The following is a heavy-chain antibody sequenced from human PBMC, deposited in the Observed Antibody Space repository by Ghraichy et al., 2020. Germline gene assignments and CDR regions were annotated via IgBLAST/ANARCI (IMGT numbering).Heavy chain of an antibody. Sequence: ASVKVSCKASGYTFTSYGITWVRQAPGQGLEWMGWISGYNDKTNYAQNLQGRVTMTTDISTSTAYMELRSLGSDDTAVYYCARGGSGWYGYFDLWGRGTLVTVAS. D-gene: IGHD6-19*01. V-gene: IGHV1-18*04. CDR3: ARGGSGWYGYFDL. CDR2: ISGYNDKT. CDR1: GYTFTSYG. J-gene: IGHJ2*01.